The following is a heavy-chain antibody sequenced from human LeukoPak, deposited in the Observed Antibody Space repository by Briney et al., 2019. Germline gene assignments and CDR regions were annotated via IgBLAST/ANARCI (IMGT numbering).Heavy chain of an antibody. CDR2: IKSKTDGGTT. V-gene: IGHV3-15*01. CDR1: GFTVSNAW. J-gene: IGHJ4*02. D-gene: IGHD5-18*01. Sequence: GGSLRLSCAASGFTVSNAWMSWVRQAPGKGLEWVGRIKSKTDGGTTDYTAPVKGRFTISRDDSKNTLYLQMNSLKTEDTAVYYCTTFGGYSSVFGYWGQGTLVIVSS. CDR3: TTFGGYSSVFGY.